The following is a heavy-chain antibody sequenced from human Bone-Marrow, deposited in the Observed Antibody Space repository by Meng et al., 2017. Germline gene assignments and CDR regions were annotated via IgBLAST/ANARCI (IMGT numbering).Heavy chain of an antibody. CDR1: GFTFSSYW. D-gene: IGHD3-10*01. Sequence: GESLKISCAASGFTFSSYWMSWVRQAPGKGLEWVANIKQDGSDKYYVDSVKGRFTVSRDNAKNSLYLQMNSLRAEETAVYYCARFGELYLDYWGQGRLVTVSS. J-gene: IGHJ4*02. V-gene: IGHV3-7*01. CDR2: IKQDGSDK. CDR3: ARFGELYLDY.